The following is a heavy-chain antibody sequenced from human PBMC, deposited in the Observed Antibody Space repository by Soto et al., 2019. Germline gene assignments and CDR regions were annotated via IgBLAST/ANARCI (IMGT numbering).Heavy chain of an antibody. V-gene: IGHV3-74*01. Sequence: EVQLVESGGGLVQPGGSLRVSCAASGFTFSSYWMHWVRQAPGQGLVWVSRINSDGSSTRYADSVKGRFTSSRDNAKNTLYLQMSSLRAEDTAIDYCARRGAVASFHYWGQGTLVTVSS. J-gene: IGHJ4*02. CDR1: GFTFSSYW. CDR2: INSDGSST. D-gene: IGHD6-19*01. CDR3: ARRGAVASFHY.